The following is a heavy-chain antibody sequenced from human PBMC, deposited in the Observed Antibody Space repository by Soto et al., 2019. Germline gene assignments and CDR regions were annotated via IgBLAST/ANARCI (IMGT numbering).Heavy chain of an antibody. V-gene: IGHV3-30*18. CDR2: MSHDGNNK. CDR1: GFTFSNSG. D-gene: IGHD1-26*01. CDR3: AKDPPGRSYLGFDY. Sequence: GGSLRLSCAASGFTFSNSGMHWVRQAPGKGPEWVTIMSHDGNNKFYADSVKGRFTISRDNSKSTLYLQMNSLRAEDTAVYYCAKDPPGRSYLGFDYWGQGTLVTVSS. J-gene: IGHJ4*02.